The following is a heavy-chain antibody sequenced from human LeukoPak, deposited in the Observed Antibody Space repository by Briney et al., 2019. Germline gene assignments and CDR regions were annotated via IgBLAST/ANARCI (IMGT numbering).Heavy chain of an antibody. D-gene: IGHD6-13*01. CDR3: ARHRGSSSWFDY. Sequence: MSSETLSLTCTVSGGSISSYFWSWIRQPPGKGLEWIGYVYYSGSTNYSPSLKSRVTISVDTSKNQFSLRLSSVSAADTAVYYCARHRGSSSWFDYWGRGTLVTVSS. CDR2: VYYSGST. V-gene: IGHV4-59*08. CDR1: GGSISSYF. J-gene: IGHJ4*02.